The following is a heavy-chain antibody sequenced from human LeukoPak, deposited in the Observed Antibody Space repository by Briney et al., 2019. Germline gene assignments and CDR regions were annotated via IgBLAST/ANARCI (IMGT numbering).Heavy chain of an antibody. CDR2: IYYSGST. J-gene: IGHJ4*02. CDR3: ARESGYGSGSLGDYYFDY. Sequence: PSETLSLTCTVSGGSISSSSYYWGWIRQPPGKGLEWIGSIYYSGSTYYNPSLKSRVTISVDKSKNQFSLKLSSVTAADTAVYYCARESGYGSGSLGDYYFDYWGQGTLVTVSS. CDR1: GGSISSSSYY. V-gene: IGHV4-39*07. D-gene: IGHD3-10*01.